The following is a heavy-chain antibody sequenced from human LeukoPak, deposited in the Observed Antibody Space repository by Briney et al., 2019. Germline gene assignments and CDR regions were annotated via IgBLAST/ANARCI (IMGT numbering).Heavy chain of an antibody. CDR3: VSWVGYLYYFEY. CDR2: IRYDGSNK. D-gene: IGHD3-22*01. V-gene: IGHV3-30*02. CDR1: GFTFSNYG. J-gene: IGHJ4*02. Sequence: SGGSLRLSCAASGFTFSNYGMHWVRQAAGKGLERVAFIRYDGSNKYYAESVKGRFTISRDNSKNTLYLQMNSLRSEDTAVYYCVSWVGYLYYFEYWGQGTLVTVSS.